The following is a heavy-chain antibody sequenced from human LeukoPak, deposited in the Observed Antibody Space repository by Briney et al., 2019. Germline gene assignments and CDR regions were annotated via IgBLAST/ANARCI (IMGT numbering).Heavy chain of an antibody. Sequence: GASVKVSCKASGYTFTSYGISWVRQAPGQGLEWMGWISAYNGNTNYAQKLQGRVTMTTDTSTSTAYMELRSLRSDDTAVYFCARGLNPTYYYDNSGYSDYWGQGTLVTVSS. CDR3: ARGLNPTYYYDNSGYSDY. D-gene: IGHD3-22*01. CDR1: GYTFTSYG. CDR2: ISAYNGNT. V-gene: IGHV1-18*01. J-gene: IGHJ4*02.